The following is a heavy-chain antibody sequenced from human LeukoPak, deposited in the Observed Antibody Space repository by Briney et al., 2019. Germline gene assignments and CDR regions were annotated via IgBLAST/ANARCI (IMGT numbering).Heavy chain of an antibody. V-gene: IGHV1-69*13. CDR2: IIPIFGTA. CDR1: GGTVSSYA. D-gene: IGHD2-2*01. Sequence: SVKVSCKASGGTVSSYAINWVRQAPGQGLEWMGGIIPIFGTANYAQKFQDRVTITADESTSTAYMELSSLRSEDTAIYYCASRLYCSNTRCRNFPFAYWGQGTLVTVSS. CDR3: ASRLYCSNTRCRNFPFAY. J-gene: IGHJ4*02.